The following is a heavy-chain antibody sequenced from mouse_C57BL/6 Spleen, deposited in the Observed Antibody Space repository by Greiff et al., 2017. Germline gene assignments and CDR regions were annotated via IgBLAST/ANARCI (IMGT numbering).Heavy chain of an antibody. CDR2: INPGSGGT. Sequence: QVQLQQSGAELVRPGTSVKVSCKASGYAFTNYLIEWVKQRPGQGLEWIGVINPGSGGTNYNEKFKGKATLTADKSSSTAYMQLSSLTSEDSAVYFYATSTAVVAYYFAYGGQGTTLTVSS. CDR1: GYAFTNYL. J-gene: IGHJ2*01. CDR3: ATSTAVVAYYFAY. V-gene: IGHV1-54*01. D-gene: IGHD1-3*01.